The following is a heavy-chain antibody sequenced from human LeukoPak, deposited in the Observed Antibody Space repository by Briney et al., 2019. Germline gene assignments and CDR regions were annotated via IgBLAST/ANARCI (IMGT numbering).Heavy chain of an antibody. D-gene: IGHD6-13*01. CDR3: ASGDSSSRRSLYYSDY. Sequence: ASVKVSCKASGYTFTGYYMHWVRQAPGQGLEWMGWINPNSGGTNYAQTFQGRVTMTRDTSISTAYLELSRLKSDATAVYYCASGDSSSRRSLYYSDYWGQGTLVTVSS. CDR2: INPNSGGT. CDR1: GYTFTGYY. J-gene: IGHJ4*02. V-gene: IGHV1-2*02.